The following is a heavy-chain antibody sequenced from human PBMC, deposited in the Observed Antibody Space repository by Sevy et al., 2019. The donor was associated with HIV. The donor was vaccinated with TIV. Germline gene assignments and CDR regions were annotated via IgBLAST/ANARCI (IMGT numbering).Heavy chain of an antibody. J-gene: IGHJ4*02. D-gene: IGHD6-13*01. CDR1: GFTFINYA. CDR3: ARGGFSSSWSLGNDFDY. V-gene: IGHV3-30*04. CDR2: IPDDGNNI. Sequence: GGSLRLSCATSGFTFINYALHWVRQAPGKGLEWVAVIPDDGNNIYYADSVKGRFTISRDNSKSTLFLQMNSLRAEDTAVYYCARGGFSSSWSLGNDFDYWGQGTLVTVSS.